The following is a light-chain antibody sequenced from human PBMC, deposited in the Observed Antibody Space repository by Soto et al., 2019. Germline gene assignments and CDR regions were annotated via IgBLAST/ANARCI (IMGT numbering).Light chain of an antibody. CDR3: SSYTSSSTRV. Sequence: QPVLTQPASVSGSPAQSITISCTGTSSDVGGYNYVSWYQQHPGKAPKLMIYDVSNRPSGVSNRFSGSKSGNTASLTISGLQAEDEADYYCSSYTSSSTRVFGGGTKLTVL. CDR2: DVS. J-gene: IGLJ2*01. CDR1: SSDVGGYNY. V-gene: IGLV2-14*01.